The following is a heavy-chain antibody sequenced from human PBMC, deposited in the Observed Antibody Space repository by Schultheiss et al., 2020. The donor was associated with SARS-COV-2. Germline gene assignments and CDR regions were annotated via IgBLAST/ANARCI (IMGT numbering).Heavy chain of an antibody. J-gene: IGHJ6*02. CDR2: IYYSGST. V-gene: IGHV4-4*02. CDR3: ARGLRREYYYYGMDV. Sequence: SETLSLTCAVSGGSISSSNWWSWVRQPPGKGLEWIGYIYYSGSTYYNPSLKSRVTISVDTSKNQFSLKLSSVTAADTAVYYCARGLRREYYYYGMDVWGQGTTVTVSS. D-gene: IGHD1-26*01. CDR1: GGSISSSNW.